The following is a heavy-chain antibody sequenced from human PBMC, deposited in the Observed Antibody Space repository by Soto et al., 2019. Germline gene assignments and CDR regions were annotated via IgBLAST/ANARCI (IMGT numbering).Heavy chain of an antibody. D-gene: IGHD5-18*01. CDR2: IYPGDSDT. V-gene: IGHV5-51*01. Sequence: GESLKISCKGSGYSFTSYWIGWVRQMPGKGLEWMGIIYPGDSDTRYSPSFQGQVTISAGKSISTAYLQWSSLKASDTAMYYCARRSGTAMVTSWFDPWGQGTLVTVSS. CDR1: GYSFTSYW. J-gene: IGHJ5*02. CDR3: ARRSGTAMVTSWFDP.